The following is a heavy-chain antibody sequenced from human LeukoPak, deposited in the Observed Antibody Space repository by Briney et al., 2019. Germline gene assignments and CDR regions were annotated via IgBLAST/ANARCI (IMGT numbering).Heavy chain of an antibody. D-gene: IGHD6-13*01. V-gene: IGHV3-30*03. CDR3: ARDQGSSWYEGYFDY. CDR1: GFTFSSYG. J-gene: IGHJ4*02. Sequence: GGSLRLSCAASGFTFSSYGMHWVRQAPGKGLEWVAVISYDGSNKYYADSVKGRFTISRDNAKNSLYLQMNSLRAEDTAVYYCARDQGSSWYEGYFDYWGQGTLVTVSS. CDR2: ISYDGSNK.